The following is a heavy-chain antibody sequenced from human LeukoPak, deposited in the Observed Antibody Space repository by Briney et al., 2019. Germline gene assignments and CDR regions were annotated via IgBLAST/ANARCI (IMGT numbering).Heavy chain of an antibody. V-gene: IGHV4-39*01. CDR3: AKGDTVAGTFDY. Sequence: SETLSLTCTVSGGSISSSSYYWGWIRQPPGKGLEWIGSIYYSGSTYYNPSLKSRVTISVDTSKNQFSLKLSSVTAADTAVYYCAKGDTVAGTFDYWDQGTLVTVSS. D-gene: IGHD6-19*01. J-gene: IGHJ4*02. CDR1: GGSISSSSYY. CDR2: IYYSGST.